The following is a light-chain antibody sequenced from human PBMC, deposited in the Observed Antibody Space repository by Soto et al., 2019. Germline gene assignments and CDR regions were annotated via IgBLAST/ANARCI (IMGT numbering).Light chain of an antibody. CDR2: GAS. CDR1: QSVSSN. V-gene: IGKV3-11*01. J-gene: IGKJ1*01. Sequence: EIVLTQSPGTLSLSPGERATLPCMASQSVSSNLAWYQQKPGQAPRLLIYGASGRATGIPDRFSGSGSGTDFTLTISDLEPADFGLYYCQQRLNWPPGFGQGTKVDI. CDR3: QQRLNWPPG.